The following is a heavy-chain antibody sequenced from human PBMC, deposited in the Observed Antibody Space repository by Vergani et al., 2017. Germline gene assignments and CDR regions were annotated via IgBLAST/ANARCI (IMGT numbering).Heavy chain of an antibody. D-gene: IGHD5-12*01. CDR3: ARVGTNSGYDALTRLPLGY. CDR1: GFTFSSYA. V-gene: IGHV3-23*01. CDR2: LSGSGSST. Sequence: EVQLLESGGGLVQPGGSLRLSCAASGFTFSSYAMSWVRQAPGKGLEWVSTLSGSGSSTYYADSGKGRFTISRDNSKNTLYLQMNSLRAEDTAVYYCARVGTNSGYDALTRLPLGYWGQGTLVTVSS. J-gene: IGHJ4*02.